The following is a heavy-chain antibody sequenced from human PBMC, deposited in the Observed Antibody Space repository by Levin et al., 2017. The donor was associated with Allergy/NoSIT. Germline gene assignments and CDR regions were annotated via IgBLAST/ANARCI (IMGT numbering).Heavy chain of an antibody. V-gene: IGHV3-33*01. CDR2: VWYDGSNK. CDR1: GFPFSSSG. J-gene: IGHJ4*02. Sequence: LSLTCAASGFPFSSSGMHWVRQAPGKGLEWVAVVWYDGSNKYYADSVKGRFTISRDNSKNTLYLQMNSLRAEDTAVYYCVREGSRNANDYWGQGILVTVSS. CDR3: VREGSRNANDY.